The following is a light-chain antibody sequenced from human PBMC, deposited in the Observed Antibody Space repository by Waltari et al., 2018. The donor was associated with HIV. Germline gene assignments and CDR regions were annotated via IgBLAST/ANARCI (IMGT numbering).Light chain of an antibody. J-gene: IGKJ1*01. CDR2: KVS. CDR1: QSLVFSDGNIY. CDR3: MQGTHWPGT. V-gene: IGKV2-30*01. Sequence: DVVMTQSPLSLPVTLGQPASISCRSSQSLVFSDGNIYLSWFQQRPGQSPRRLIYKVSIRDSGVPDRFSGSGSGTEFTLKISRVEAEDIGLYYCMQGTHWPGTFGQGTNVEIK.